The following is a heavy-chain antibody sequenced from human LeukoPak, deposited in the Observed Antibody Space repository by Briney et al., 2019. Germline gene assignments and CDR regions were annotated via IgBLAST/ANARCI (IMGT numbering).Heavy chain of an antibody. CDR3: ASHTPYYDFWQVDP. V-gene: IGHV1-2*02. Sequence: ASVKVSCKASGYTFTGYYMHWVRQAPGQGLEWMGWINPNSGGTNYAQKFQGRVTMTRDTSISTAYMELSRLRSDDTAVYYCASHTPYYDFWQVDPWGQGTLVTVSS. CDR1: GYTFTGYY. D-gene: IGHD3-3*01. CDR2: INPNSGGT. J-gene: IGHJ5*02.